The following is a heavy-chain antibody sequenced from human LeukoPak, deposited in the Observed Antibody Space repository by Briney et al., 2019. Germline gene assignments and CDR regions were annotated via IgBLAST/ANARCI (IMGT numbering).Heavy chain of an antibody. CDR1: GGSISSSSYY. J-gene: IGHJ4*02. V-gene: IGHV4-39*07. Sequence: SETLSLTCTVSGGSISSSSYYWGWIRQPPGKGLEWIGSIYYSGSTYYNPSLKSRVTISVDTSKNQFSLKLSSVTAADTAVYYCARDPSSRRGYSGYDYFYWGQGTLVTASS. CDR3: ARDPSSRRGYSGYDYFY. D-gene: IGHD5-12*01. CDR2: IYYSGST.